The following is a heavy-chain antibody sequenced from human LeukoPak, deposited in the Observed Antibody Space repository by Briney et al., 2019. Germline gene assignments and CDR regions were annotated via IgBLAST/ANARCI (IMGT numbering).Heavy chain of an antibody. CDR2: IIPIFGTA. J-gene: IGHJ6*03. CDR1: GYTFTSYG. CDR3: ARTYDSSGYYWLYMDV. D-gene: IGHD3-22*01. V-gene: IGHV1-69*06. Sequence: SVKVSCKASGYTFTSYGISWVRQAPGQGLEWMGGIIPIFGTANYAQKFQGRVTITADKSTSTAYMELSSLRSEDTAVYYCARTYDSSGYYWLYMDVWGKGTTVTVSS.